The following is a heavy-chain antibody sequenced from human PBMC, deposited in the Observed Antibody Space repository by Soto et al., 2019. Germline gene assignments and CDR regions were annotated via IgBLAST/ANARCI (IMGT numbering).Heavy chain of an antibody. J-gene: IGHJ5*02. V-gene: IGHV3-30*18. CDR1: GFTFSSYG. CDR2: ISYDGSNK. D-gene: IGHD2-2*01. CDR3: AKGGSNVVVPAAMLNWFDP. Sequence: GESLKISCAASGFTFSSYGMHWVRQAPGKGLEWVAVISYDGSNKYYADSVKGRFTISRDNSKNTLYLQMNSLRAEDTAVYYCAKGGSNVVVPAAMLNWFDPWGQGTLVTVSS.